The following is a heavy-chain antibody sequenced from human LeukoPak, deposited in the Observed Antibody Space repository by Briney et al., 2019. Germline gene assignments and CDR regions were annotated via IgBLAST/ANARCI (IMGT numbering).Heavy chain of an antibody. CDR1: GGSISNFY. CDR2: IYYSGST. Sequence: KSSETLSLTCTVSGGSISNFYWSWIRQPPGKGLEWIGCIYYSGSTNYNPSLKSRVTISVDTSKNQFSLKLSSVTAADTAVYYCAGLSSSSLGGFLYWGQGTLVTVSS. CDR3: AGLSSSSLGGFLY. V-gene: IGHV4-59*08. J-gene: IGHJ4*02. D-gene: IGHD6-6*01.